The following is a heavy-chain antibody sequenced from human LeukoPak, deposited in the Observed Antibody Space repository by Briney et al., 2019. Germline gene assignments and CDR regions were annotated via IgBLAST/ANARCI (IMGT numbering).Heavy chain of an antibody. CDR2: IIPILGIA. V-gene: IGHV1-69*04. D-gene: IGHD1-26*01. CDR3: ARDPTGWELRGWWFDP. Sequence: GASVKVSCKASGGTFSSYAISWVRQAPGQGLEWMGRIIPILGIANYAQKFQGRVTITADKSTSTAYMELSSLRSEDTAVYYCARDPTGWELRGWWFDPWGQGTLVTVSS. CDR1: GGTFSSYA. J-gene: IGHJ5*02.